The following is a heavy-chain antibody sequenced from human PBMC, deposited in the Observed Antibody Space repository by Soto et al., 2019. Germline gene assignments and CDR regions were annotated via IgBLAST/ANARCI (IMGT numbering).Heavy chain of an antibody. CDR3: ARVEAPLIHSDHYYYGMDV. J-gene: IGHJ6*02. V-gene: IGHV3-33*01. CDR2: IWYDGTNT. D-gene: IGHD5-18*01. Sequence: GSLSLSCEASGFTFSTYGMHWVRQAPGKGLQWVAVIWYDGTNTYYGDSVKGRFTISRDNSKNTLYLQMNNLRAEDTAVYYCARVEAPLIHSDHYYYGMDVWGQGTTVTVSS. CDR1: GFTFSTYG.